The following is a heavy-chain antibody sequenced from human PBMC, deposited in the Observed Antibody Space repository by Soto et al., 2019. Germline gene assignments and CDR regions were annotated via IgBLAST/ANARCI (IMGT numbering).Heavy chain of an antibody. CDR2: IYYSGST. J-gene: IGHJ4*02. D-gene: IGHD3-22*01. Sequence: PSETLSLTCTVSGGSISSYYWSWIRQPPGKGLEWIGYIYYSGSTNYNPSLKSRVTISVDTSKNQVSLKLSSVTAADTAVYYCARDPGHHDTSGYYQAAFDYWGQGTLVTVSS. CDR3: ARDPGHHDTSGYYQAAFDY. V-gene: IGHV4-59*01. CDR1: GGSISSYY.